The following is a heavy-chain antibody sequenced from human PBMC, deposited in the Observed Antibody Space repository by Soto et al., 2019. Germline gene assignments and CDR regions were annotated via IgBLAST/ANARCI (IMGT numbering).Heavy chain of an antibody. CDR2: IDPSDSYT. V-gene: IGHV5-10-1*01. CDR1: GYSFTSYW. Sequence: EVQLVPSGAEVKKPGESLRISGKGSGYSFTSYWVTWVRQMPGKGLEWMGRIDPSDSYTNYNPPFQGHVTISVDKSISTAQLQCSSLKASATAMYYGASLYGGNSGMDVWGQGTTVTVSS. CDR3: ASLYGGNSGMDV. D-gene: IGHD4-17*01. J-gene: IGHJ6*02.